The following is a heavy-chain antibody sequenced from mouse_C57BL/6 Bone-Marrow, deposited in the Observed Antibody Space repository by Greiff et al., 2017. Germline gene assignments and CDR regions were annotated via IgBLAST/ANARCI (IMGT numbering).Heavy chain of an antibody. CDR3: AREVTTGRAYAMDY. CDR2: INPNNGGT. V-gene: IGHV1-18*01. CDR1: GYTFTDYN. J-gene: IGHJ4*01. D-gene: IGHD2-2*01. Sequence: VQLQQSGPELVKPGASVKIPCKASGYTFTDYNMDWVKQSHGKSLEWIGDINPNNGGTIYNQKFKGKATLTVDKSSSTAYMELRSLTSEDTAVYYCAREVTTGRAYAMDYWGQGTSVTVSS.